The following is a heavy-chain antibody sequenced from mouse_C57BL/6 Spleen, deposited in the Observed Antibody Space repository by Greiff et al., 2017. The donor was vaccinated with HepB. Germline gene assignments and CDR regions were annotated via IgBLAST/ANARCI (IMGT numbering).Heavy chain of an antibody. CDR2: INHSTGGT. Sequence: VQLQQSGPELVKPGASVKISCKASGYSFTGYYMNWVKQSPEKSLEWIGEINHSTGGTTYNQKFKAKATLTVDKSSSTAYMQLKSLTSEEPAVYYCARGTTVGFDYWGQGTTLTVSS. CDR3: ARGTTVGFDY. V-gene: IGHV1-42*01. CDR1: GYSFTGYY. D-gene: IGHD1-1*01. J-gene: IGHJ2*01.